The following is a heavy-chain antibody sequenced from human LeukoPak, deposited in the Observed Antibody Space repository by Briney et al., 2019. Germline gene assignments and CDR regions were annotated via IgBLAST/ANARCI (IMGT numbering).Heavy chain of an antibody. V-gene: IGHV3-49*04. CDR1: GFTFSSYS. D-gene: IGHD3-10*01. Sequence: HAGGSLRLSCVASGFTFSSYSMNWVRQAPGKGLEWVGFIRSKAYGGTTEYAASVKGRFTISRDDSKSIAYLQMNSLKTEDTAVYYCTRVPLWFGVLPGAFDIWGQGTMVTVSS. CDR2: IRSKAYGGTT. CDR3: TRVPLWFGVLPGAFDI. J-gene: IGHJ3*02.